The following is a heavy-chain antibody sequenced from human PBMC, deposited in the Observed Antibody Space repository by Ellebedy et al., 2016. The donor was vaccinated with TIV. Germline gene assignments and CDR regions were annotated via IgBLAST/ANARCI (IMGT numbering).Heavy chain of an antibody. CDR1: GFTFSSFA. V-gene: IGHV3-23*01. J-gene: IGHJ4*02. Sequence: GGSLRLSCAASGFTFSSFAMYWVRQAPGKGLEWLSVIGGGGDITYHADSVKGRFTITRDNSKNTLYLQMDRVTAEDTAVYYCAKGTSSGFNNDREGCDNWGQGTLVTVS. CDR3: AKGTSSGFNNDREGCDN. CDR2: IGGGGDIT. D-gene: IGHD3-22*01.